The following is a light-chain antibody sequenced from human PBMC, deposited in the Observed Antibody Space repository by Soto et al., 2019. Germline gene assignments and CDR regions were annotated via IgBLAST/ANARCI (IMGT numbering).Light chain of an antibody. CDR3: QQYNSWPLT. V-gene: IGKV3-15*01. J-gene: IGKJ4*01. CDR1: ESVSNK. CDR2: GAS. Sequence: ETVMTQSPATLSVSPGERATLSCRASESVSNKLAWYQQKPGQAPRLLIHGASTRATGIPARFSGSGSGTDFILTISSLQSEDFAVYYCQQYNSWPLTFGGGTKVDIK.